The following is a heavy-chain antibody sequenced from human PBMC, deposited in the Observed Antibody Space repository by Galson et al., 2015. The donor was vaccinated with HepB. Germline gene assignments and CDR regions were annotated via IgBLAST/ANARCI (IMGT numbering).Heavy chain of an antibody. CDR1: AFTFSNHG. J-gene: IGHJ2*01. Sequence: SLRLSCAASAFTFSNHGIHWVRQAPGEGLEWVAVISSGGGTQYLADSVRGRVTLSRDNPKNTVYLQMNSLGAEDAAVYYCAKEIMVHAGDWYFDLWGRGTLVTVSS. V-gene: IGHV3-30*18. CDR2: ISSGGGTQ. CDR3: AKEIMVHAGDWYFDL. D-gene: IGHD2-8*01.